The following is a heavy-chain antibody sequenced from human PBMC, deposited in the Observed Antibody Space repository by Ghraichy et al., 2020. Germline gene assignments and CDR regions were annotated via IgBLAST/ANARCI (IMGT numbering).Heavy chain of an antibody. J-gene: IGHJ3*02. D-gene: IGHD2/OR15-2a*01. CDR2: ISHSGST. Sequence: SETLSLTCTVSSGSLISGTHYWSWIRQHPGKGLEWIGYISHSGSTHDNPSLMGRVTISVETSKNQFSLNLSSVTAADTAVYYCARTSFVRAFDIWGQGTLVTVSS. CDR3: ARTSFVRAFDI. CDR1: SGSLISGTHY. V-gene: IGHV4-31*03.